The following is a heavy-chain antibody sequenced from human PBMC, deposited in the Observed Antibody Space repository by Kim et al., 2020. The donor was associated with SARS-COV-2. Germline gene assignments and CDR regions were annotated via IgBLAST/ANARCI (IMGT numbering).Heavy chain of an antibody. V-gene: IGHV4-59*01. CDR3: ARYSSSWSPFDC. D-gene: IGHD6-13*01. J-gene: IGHJ4*02. Sequence: TYNPSLKSRVTISEDTSKNQLSLRLSSVTAADTAVYYCARYSSSWSPFDCWGQGTLVTVSS.